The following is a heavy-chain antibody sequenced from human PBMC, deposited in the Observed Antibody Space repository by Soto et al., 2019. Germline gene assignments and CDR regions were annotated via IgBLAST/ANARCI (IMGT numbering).Heavy chain of an antibody. Sequence: SETLSLTCAVSGGSISSSNWWSWVRQPPGKGLEWIGEIYHSGSTNYNPSLKSRVTISVDKSKNQFSLKLSSVTAADTAVYYCARAHYDTIGFSLDPWGLGTLVTVSS. CDR1: GGSISSSNW. CDR3: ARAHYDTIGFSLDP. CDR2: IYHSGST. V-gene: IGHV4-4*02. J-gene: IGHJ5*02. D-gene: IGHD3-16*01.